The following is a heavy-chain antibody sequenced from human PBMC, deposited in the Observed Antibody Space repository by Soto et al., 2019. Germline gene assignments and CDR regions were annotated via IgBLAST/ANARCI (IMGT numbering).Heavy chain of an antibody. CDR2: IYSGGAI. D-gene: IGHD3-10*01. CDR1: GFTVTSNY. CDR3: ARDFGSDATGYYGMDV. V-gene: IGHV3-66*01. Sequence: EVQVVESGGGLVQPGGSLRLSCAASGFTVTSNYMSWVRQTPGKGLEWVSLIYSGGAIVYADSVMGRFTVSRDNSRNTMFLQMNSLRAGDTSVYFCARDFGSDATGYYGMDVWGQGTTVTVS. J-gene: IGHJ6*02.